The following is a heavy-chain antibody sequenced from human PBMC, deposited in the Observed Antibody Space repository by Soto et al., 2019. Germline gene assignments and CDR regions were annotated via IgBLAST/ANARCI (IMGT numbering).Heavy chain of an antibody. J-gene: IGHJ5*02. D-gene: IGHD6-19*01. Sequence: ASVKVSCKASGYTFTIYGISWVRQAPRQGLEWMGWISAYNGNTNYAQKLQGRVTMTTDTSTSTAYMELRSLRSDDTAVYYCARVKQRAVAGTGANWFDPWGQGTLVTVSS. V-gene: IGHV1-18*01. CDR1: GYTFTIYG. CDR3: ARVKQRAVAGTGANWFDP. CDR2: ISAYNGNT.